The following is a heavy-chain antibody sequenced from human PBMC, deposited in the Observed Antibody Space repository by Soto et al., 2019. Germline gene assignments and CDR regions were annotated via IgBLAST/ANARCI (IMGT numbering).Heavy chain of an antibody. CDR3: ARTTIAYGGGDCAAYWYFDL. V-gene: IGHV4-39*01. J-gene: IGHJ2*01. D-gene: IGHD2-21*02. CDR2: IYYSGST. Sequence: QLQLQESGPGLVKPSETLSLTCTVSGGSISSSSYYWGWIRQPPGKGLEWIGSIYYSGSTYYNPSLKSRVTISVDPSKHQFSLKLGSVTAADTAVYYCARTTIAYGGGDCAAYWYFDLWGRGTLVTVSS. CDR1: GGSISSSSYY.